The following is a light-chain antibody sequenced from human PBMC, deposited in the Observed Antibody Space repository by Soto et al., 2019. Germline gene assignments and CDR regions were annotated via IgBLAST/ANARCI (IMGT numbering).Light chain of an antibody. Sequence: IQVTQSPSSLSASVEDRVIITCRASQSISNHLNWYQQKPGKAPKLLIYAASTLQSGVPSRFSGSGSGTDFTLTISCLQSEDFATYYCQQYYSYPLTFGGGTKVDIK. CDR2: AAS. CDR1: QSISNH. J-gene: IGKJ4*01. V-gene: IGKV1-39*01. CDR3: QQYYSYPLT.